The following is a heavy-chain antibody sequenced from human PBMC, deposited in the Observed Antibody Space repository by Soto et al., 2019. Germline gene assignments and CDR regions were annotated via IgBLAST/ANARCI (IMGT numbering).Heavy chain of an antibody. CDR3: ARLKDFWSGYWYGMDV. CDR1: GGSISSSSYY. J-gene: IGHJ6*02. CDR2: IYYSGST. Sequence: QLQLQESGPGLVKPSETLSLTCTVSGGSISSSSYYWGWIRQPPGKGLEWIGSIYYSGSTYYNPSLKSRVTISVDTSKNQFSLELTSGTAADTAVYYCARLKDFWSGYWYGMDVWGLGTTVTVSS. D-gene: IGHD3-3*01. V-gene: IGHV4-39*01.